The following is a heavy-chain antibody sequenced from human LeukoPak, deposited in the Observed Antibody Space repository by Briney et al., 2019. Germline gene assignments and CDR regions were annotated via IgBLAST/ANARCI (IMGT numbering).Heavy chain of an antibody. CDR1: GGSISSGSYY. CDR3: ARGFGTAHVTGPPIHYGMDV. V-gene: IGHV4-61*02. J-gene: IGHJ6*02. CDR2: IYTSGST. Sequence: PSETLSLACTVSGGSISSGSYYWSWIRQPAGKGLEWIGRIYTSGSTNYNPSLKSRVTISVDTSKNQFSLKLSSVTAADTAVYYCARGFGTAHVTGPPIHYGMDVWGQGTTVTVSS. D-gene: IGHD1-14*01.